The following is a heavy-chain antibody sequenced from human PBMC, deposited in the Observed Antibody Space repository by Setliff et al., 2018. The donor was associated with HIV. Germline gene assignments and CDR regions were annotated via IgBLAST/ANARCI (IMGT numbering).Heavy chain of an antibody. CDR2: VNPSGGST. V-gene: IGHV1-46*01. CDR3: ARGSSALIMREFYDFWSATRDAWDY. J-gene: IGHJ4*02. CDR1: GYTFTNYY. D-gene: IGHD3-3*01. Sequence: ASVKVSCKASGYTFTNYYMHWVRQAPGQGLEWMGIVNPSGGSTSYQQIFQGRVTMTRDTSTSTVYMELSSLRSEDTAVYYCARGSSALIMREFYDFWSATRDAWDYWGQGTLVTVSS.